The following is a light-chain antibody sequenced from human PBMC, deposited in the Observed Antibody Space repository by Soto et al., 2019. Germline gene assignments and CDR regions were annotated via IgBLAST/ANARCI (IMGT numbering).Light chain of an antibody. CDR2: AAS. J-gene: IGKJ2*01. Sequence: DIQLTQSPSFLSASVGDRVTITCRASQGISSSLAWYQQKPGEAPQVLIYAASSLQSGVPSRFSGSGSGTEFTLTISSLQPEDFATYHCQQFNTYPFTFGQGTELEIK. V-gene: IGKV1-9*01. CDR3: QQFNTYPFT. CDR1: QGISSS.